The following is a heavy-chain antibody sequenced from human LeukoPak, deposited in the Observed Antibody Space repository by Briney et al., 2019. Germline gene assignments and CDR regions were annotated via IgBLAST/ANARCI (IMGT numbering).Heavy chain of an antibody. J-gene: IGHJ4*02. CDR1: GGTFSSYA. D-gene: IGHD3-22*01. CDR3: AQYYYDSSGYYSGHDY. CDR2: IIPIFGTA. V-gene: IGHV1-69*05. Sequence: SVKVSSKASGGTFSSYAISWVRQAPGQGLEWMGRIIPIFGTANYAQKFQGRVTITTDESTSTAYMELSSLRSEDTAVYCCAQYYYDSSGYYSGHDYWGQGTLVTVSS.